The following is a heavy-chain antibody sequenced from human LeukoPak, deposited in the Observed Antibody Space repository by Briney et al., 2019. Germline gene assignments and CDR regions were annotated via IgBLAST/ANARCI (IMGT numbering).Heavy chain of an antibody. J-gene: IGHJ4*02. D-gene: IGHD4-17*01. CDR2: ITYDGRSL. V-gene: IGHV3-30*01. Sequence: GGSLRLSCVVAGFTISDYNMHWVRQAPGKGLEWLAVITYDGRSLHYADPVKGRFTIPRDTSKNTLYLQMNSLRVEDTAVFYCARGYADYEDFWGQGTLVIVSS. CDR1: GFTISDYN. CDR3: ARGYADYEDF.